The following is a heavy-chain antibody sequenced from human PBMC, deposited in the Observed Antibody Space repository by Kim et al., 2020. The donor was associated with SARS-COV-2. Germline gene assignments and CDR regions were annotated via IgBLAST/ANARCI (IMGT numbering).Heavy chain of an antibody. CDR2: ISYDGSNK. V-gene: IGHV3-30*03. J-gene: IGHJ6*02. Sequence: GGSLRLSCAASGFTFSSYGMHWVRQAPGKGLEWVAVISYDGSNKYYADSVKGRFTISRDNSKNTLYLQMNSLRAEDTAVYYCAILAFEAPAMGSYYYGMDVWGQGTTVTVSS. D-gene: IGHD2-2*01. CDR3: AILAFEAPAMGSYYYGMDV. CDR1: GFTFSSYG.